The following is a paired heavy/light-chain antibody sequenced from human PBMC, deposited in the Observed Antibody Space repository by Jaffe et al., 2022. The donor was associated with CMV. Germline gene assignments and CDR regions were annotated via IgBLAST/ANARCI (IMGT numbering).Light chain of an antibody. V-gene: IGLV3-21*04. Sequence: SYVLTQPPSVSVAPGKTARITCGGNNIGSKSVHWYQQKPGQAPVLVIYYDSDRPSGIPERFSGSNSGNTATLTISRVEAGDEADYYCQVWDSSSDHRAVFGGGTKLTVL. CDR1: NIGSKS. CDR3: QVWDSSSDHRAV. CDR2: YDS. J-gene: IGLJ2*01.
Heavy chain of an antibody. J-gene: IGHJ4*02. D-gene: IGHD3-22*01. V-gene: IGHV4-4*02. CDR2: IYHSGST. CDR1: GGSISSSNW. CDR3: ARVRADYYDSSGYPHVAPVDY. Sequence: QVQLQESGPGLVKPSGTLSLTCAVSGGSISSSNWWSWVRQPPGKGLEWIGEIYHSGSTNYNPSLKSRVTISVDKSKNQFSLKLSSVTAADTAVYYCARVRADYYDSSGYPHVAPVDYWGQGTLVTVSS.